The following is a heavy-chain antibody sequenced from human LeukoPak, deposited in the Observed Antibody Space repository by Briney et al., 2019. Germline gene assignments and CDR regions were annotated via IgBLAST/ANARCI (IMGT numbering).Heavy chain of an antibody. V-gene: IGHV3-23*01. J-gene: IGHJ6*02. CDR2: ISDSDSGT. Sequence: GGSLRLSCAASGFTFRSYAMSWVRQAPGKGLEWVSAISDSDSGTYYADSVKGRFTISRDNSKNTLYLQMNSLRAEDTAVYYCAKGYGYSSSWTSNYYFYGLDVWGQGTTVTVSS. CDR3: AKGYGYSSSWTSNYYFYGLDV. D-gene: IGHD6-13*01. CDR1: GFTFRSYA.